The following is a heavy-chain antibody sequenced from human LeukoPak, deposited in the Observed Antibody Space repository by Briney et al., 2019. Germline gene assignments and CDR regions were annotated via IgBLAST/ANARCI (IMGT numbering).Heavy chain of an antibody. CDR1: GFSFSSYG. D-gene: IGHD1-7*01. J-gene: IGHJ4*02. V-gene: IGHV3-30*02. CDR3: ATEGNSLRPSERAFDY. CDR2: IRYDGSNK. Sequence: GGSLRLSCAASGFSFSSYGMHWVRQAPGKGLEWVAFIRYDGSNKYYADSVKGRFTISRDNSKNTLYLQMNSLRAEDTAVYYCATEGNSLRPSERAFDYWGQGTLVTVSS.